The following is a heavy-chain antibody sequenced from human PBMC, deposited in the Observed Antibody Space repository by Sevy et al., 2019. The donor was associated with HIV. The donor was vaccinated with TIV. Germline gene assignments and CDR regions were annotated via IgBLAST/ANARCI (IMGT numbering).Heavy chain of an antibody. V-gene: IGHV3-73*01. J-gene: IGHJ5*02. CDR1: GFTFSGSA. D-gene: IGHD3-22*01. CDR3: TRPNPGIGYYYDSSGYSNNWFDP. CDR2: IRSKANSYAT. Sequence: GGSLRLSCAASGFTFSGSAVHWVRQASGKGLEWVGRIRSKANSYATAYAASVKGRFTISRDDSKNTAYLQMNSLKTEDTAVYYCTRPNPGIGYYYDSSGYSNNWFDPWGQGTLVTVSS.